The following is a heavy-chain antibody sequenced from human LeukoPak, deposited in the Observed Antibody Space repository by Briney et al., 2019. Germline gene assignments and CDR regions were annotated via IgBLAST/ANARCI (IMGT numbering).Heavy chain of an antibody. D-gene: IGHD2-2*01. Sequence: ASVKVSCKASGYTFTSYGISGVRQAPGQGLERMGWISSYNGNTNYAQKLQGRVTMTTDTCASTAYMELRSLRSDDTAVDYCAREGGYCSSRSCSAFDPWGQGTLVTVSS. CDR3: AREGGYCSSRSCSAFDP. CDR1: GYTFTSYG. V-gene: IGHV1-18*01. CDR2: ISSYNGNT. J-gene: IGHJ5*02.